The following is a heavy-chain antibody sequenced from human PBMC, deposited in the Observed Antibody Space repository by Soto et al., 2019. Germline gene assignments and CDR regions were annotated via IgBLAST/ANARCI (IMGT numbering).Heavy chain of an antibody. V-gene: IGHV3-21*01. J-gene: IGHJ5*02. Sequence: EVQLVESGGGLVKPGGSLRLSCAASGFTFSSYSMNWVRQAPGKGLEWVSSISSSSSYIYYADSVKGRFTISRDTAKNSLYLQMNSLRAEDTAVYYCARDPGDCGGDCYSEDWFDPWGQGTLVTVSS. CDR3: ARDPGDCGGDCYSEDWFDP. CDR1: GFTFSSYS. D-gene: IGHD2-21*02. CDR2: ISSSSSYI.